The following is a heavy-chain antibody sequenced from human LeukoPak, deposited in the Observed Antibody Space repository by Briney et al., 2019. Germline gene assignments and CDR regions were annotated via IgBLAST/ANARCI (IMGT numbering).Heavy chain of an antibody. CDR1: GGSISSYY. J-gene: IGHJ3*02. D-gene: IGHD3-10*01. CDR2: IYYSGST. V-gene: IGHV4-59*01. CDR3: ARDPALWFGEHDAFDI. Sequence: SETLSLTCTVSGGSISSYYWSWTRQPPGKGLEWIGYIYYSGSTNYNPSLKSRVTISVDTSKNQFSLKLSSVTAADTAVYYCARDPALWFGEHDAFDIWGQGTMVTVSS.